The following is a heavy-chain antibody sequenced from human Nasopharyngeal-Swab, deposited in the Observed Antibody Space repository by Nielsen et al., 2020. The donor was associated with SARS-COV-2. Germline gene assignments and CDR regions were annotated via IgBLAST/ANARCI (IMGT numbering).Heavy chain of an antibody. J-gene: IGHJ1*01. V-gene: IGHV3-53*01. Sequence: VRQAPGKGLEWVSVIYSGGSTYYADSVKGRFTISRDNSKNTLYLQMNSLRAEDTAVYYCASPWDYSSSGEEDGQHGGQGKRGTVSS. CDR2: IYSGGST. D-gene: IGHD6-13*01. CDR3: ASPWDYSSSGEEDGQH.